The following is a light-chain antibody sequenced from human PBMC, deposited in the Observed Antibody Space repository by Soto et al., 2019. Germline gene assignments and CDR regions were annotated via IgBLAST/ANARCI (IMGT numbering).Light chain of an antibody. CDR1: SSDVGGYNY. Sequence: QSALTQPPSASGSPGQSVTISCTGTSSDVGGYNYVSWYQQHPGKAPKLMIYEVSKRPSGVPDLFSGSKSGNTASLTVSGLPAEDEADYSCSSYAGSNNGDVVFGGGTKVTVL. CDR3: SSYAGSNNGDVV. J-gene: IGLJ2*01. CDR2: EVS. V-gene: IGLV2-8*01.